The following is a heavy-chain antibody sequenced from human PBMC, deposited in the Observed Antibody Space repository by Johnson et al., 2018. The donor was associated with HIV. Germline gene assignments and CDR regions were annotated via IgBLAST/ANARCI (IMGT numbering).Heavy chain of an antibody. V-gene: IGHV3-30*19. J-gene: IGHJ3*02. CDR1: GFTFSRYG. D-gene: IGHD1-26*01. CDR3: ARYSGSYLPDAFDI. CDR2: ISYDGSNK. Sequence: QVQLVESGGGVVQVGRSLRLSCEASGFTFSRYGMHWVRQAPGKGLEWVAVISYDGSNKYYADSVKGRFTISRDNSKNTLYLQRNSLGVEDTAVYYCARYSGSYLPDAFDIWGQGTMVTVSS.